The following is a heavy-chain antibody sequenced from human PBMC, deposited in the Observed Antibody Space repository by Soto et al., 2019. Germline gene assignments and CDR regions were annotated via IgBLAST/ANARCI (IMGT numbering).Heavy chain of an antibody. J-gene: IGHJ4*02. Sequence: SETLSLTCTVSGGSVSSGSYYWSWIRQPPGKGLEWIGYIYYSGSTNYNPSLKSRVTISVDTSKNQFSLKLSSVTAADTAVYYCAREVLELTSDYWGQGTLVTVSS. V-gene: IGHV4-61*01. CDR1: GGSVSSGSYY. D-gene: IGHD1-7*01. CDR3: AREVLELTSDY. CDR2: IYYSGST.